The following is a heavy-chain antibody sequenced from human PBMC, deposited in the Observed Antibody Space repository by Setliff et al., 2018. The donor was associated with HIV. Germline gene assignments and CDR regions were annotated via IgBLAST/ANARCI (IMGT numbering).Heavy chain of an antibody. J-gene: IGHJ4*02. CDR1: GFTFSTYS. CDR2: ISSSSNYI. CDR3: AKDRGTRTFYFDY. V-gene: IGHV3-21*01. D-gene: IGHD2-15*01. Sequence: GGSLRLSCAASGFTFSTYSMNWDRQAPGKGLEWVSSISSSSNYIYYADSVKGRFTISRDNAKNSLYLQMNSLRAEDTAIYYCAKDRGTRTFYFDYWGQGTLVTVSS.